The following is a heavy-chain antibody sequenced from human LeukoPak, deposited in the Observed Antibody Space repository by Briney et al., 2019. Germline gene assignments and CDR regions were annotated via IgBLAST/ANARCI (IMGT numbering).Heavy chain of an antibody. Sequence: SETLSLTCTVSGGSMSSYYWSWIRQPPGNGLEWIGNIYYSGDTYYNSSLKSRVTISRDTSKNQFSLKLNSVTAADTAVHYCARGLRWHGTFDIWGQGTMVSVSS. D-gene: IGHD4-23*01. J-gene: IGHJ3*02. CDR3: ARGLRWHGTFDI. CDR1: GGSMSSYY. CDR2: IYYSGDT. V-gene: IGHV4-59*04.